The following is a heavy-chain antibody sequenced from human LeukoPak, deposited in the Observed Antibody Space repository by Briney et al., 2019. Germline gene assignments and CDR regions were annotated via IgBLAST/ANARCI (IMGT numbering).Heavy chain of an antibody. J-gene: IGHJ4*02. CDR1: GYSFTSYW. Sequence: GESLKISCKGSGYSFTSYWIGWVRQMPGKGLEWMGIIYPGDSDTRYSLSFQGQVTISADKSISTAYLQWSSLKASDTAMYYCARLLSGSSSGWYFDYWGQGTLVTVSS. CDR3: ARLLSGSSSGWYFDY. D-gene: IGHD6-19*01. V-gene: IGHV5-51*01. CDR2: IYPGDSDT.